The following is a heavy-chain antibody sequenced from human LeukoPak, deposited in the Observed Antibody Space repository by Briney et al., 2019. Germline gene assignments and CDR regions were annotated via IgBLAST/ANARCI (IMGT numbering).Heavy chain of an antibody. CDR2: INHSGST. Sequence: TSETLSLTCTVAGGSISSSSYYWGWIRQPPGKGVEWIGEINHSGSTNYNPSLKSRVTISVDTSKNQFSLKLSSVTAADTAVYYCASYLHRVVAFFYWGQGTLVTVSS. V-gene: IGHV4-39*07. CDR3: ASYLHRVVAFFY. CDR1: GGSISSSSYY. D-gene: IGHD2-15*01. J-gene: IGHJ4*02.